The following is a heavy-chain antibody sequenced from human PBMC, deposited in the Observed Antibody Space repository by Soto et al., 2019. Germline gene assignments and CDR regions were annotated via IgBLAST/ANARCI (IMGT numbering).Heavy chain of an antibody. D-gene: IGHD3-22*01. J-gene: IGHJ6*02. Sequence: GGSLRLSCAASGFTFSNAWMNWVRQAPGKGLEWVGRIKSKTDGGTTDYAAPVKGRFTISRDDSKNTLYLQMNSLKTEDTAVYYCTTEKKRYYDSSGYYLDYYYGMDVWGQGTTVTVSS. V-gene: IGHV3-15*07. CDR3: TTEKKRYYDSSGYYLDYYYGMDV. CDR2: IKSKTDGGTT. CDR1: GFTFSNAW.